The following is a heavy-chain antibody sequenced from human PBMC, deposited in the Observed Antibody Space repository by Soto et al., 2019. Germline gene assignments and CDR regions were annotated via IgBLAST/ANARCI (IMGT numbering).Heavy chain of an antibody. V-gene: IGHV3-23*01. CDR1: GFTLSSYA. J-gene: IGHJ5*02. CDR2: FSGTGGYT. CDR3: ARGQRALITYGPFDP. Sequence: GGSLRLSCAASGFTLSSYAMSWVRQAPGKGLEWVSTFSGTGGYTYYADSVKGRFTISRDDSKNTLFLHMDSLRAADTAVYYCARGQRALITYGPFDPWGQGTLVTVSS. D-gene: IGHD4-17*01.